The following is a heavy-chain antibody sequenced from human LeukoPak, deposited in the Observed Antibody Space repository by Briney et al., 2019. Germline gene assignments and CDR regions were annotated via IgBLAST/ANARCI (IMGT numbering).Heavy chain of an antibody. Sequence: ASVKVSCKASGYTFTSYYMHGVRQAPGQGLEWMGIINPSGGSTSYAQKFQGRVTITADESTSTAYMELSSLRSEDTAVYYCARGHYYGSGSSAGMDVWGKGTTVTISS. CDR2: INPSGGST. J-gene: IGHJ6*04. CDR1: GYTFTSYY. D-gene: IGHD3-10*01. V-gene: IGHV1-46*01. CDR3: ARGHYYGSGSSAGMDV.